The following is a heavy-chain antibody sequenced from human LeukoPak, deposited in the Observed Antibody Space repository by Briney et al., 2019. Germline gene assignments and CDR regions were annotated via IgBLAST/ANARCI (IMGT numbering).Heavy chain of an antibody. CDR2: INSDESIT. CDR1: GFTFSSSW. Sequence: PGGSLRLSCAASGFTFSSSWMYWVRQAPGKGLVWVSRINSDESITTYADSVKGRFTISRDNATNTLYLQMNSLRAEDTAVYYCARGLVPGFLDYWGQGTPVTVSS. V-gene: IGHV3-74*01. CDR3: ARGLVPGFLDY. D-gene: IGHD4-11*01. J-gene: IGHJ4*02.